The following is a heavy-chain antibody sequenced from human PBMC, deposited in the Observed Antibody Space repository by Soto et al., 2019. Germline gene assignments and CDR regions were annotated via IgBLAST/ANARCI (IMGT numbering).Heavy chain of an antibody. CDR3: ARGGLGYCSGGSCYSAELSRYYYGMDV. D-gene: IGHD2-15*01. J-gene: IGHJ6*02. V-gene: IGHV4-31*03. CDR1: GGNISSGGYY. Sequence: SETLSLTCTVSGGNISSGGYYWSWIRQHPGKGLEWIGYIYYSGATYYNPSLKGRVTISVDTSKNQFSLKLSSVTAADTAVYYCARGGLGYCSGGSCYSAELSRYYYGMDVWGQGTTVTVSS. CDR2: IYYSGAT.